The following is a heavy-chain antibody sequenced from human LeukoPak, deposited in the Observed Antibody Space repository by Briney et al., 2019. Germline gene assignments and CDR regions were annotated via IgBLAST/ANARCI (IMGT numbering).Heavy chain of an antibody. V-gene: IGHV6-1*01. D-gene: IGHD3-10*01. Sequence: SQTLSLTCAISGDSVSSKSTAWNWIRQSPSRGLEWLGRTYYRSKWYTGYTVSVKGRITINPDTSKNQFSLQLSSVTAADTAVYYCASRLTYYYGSGSYFEFDYWGQGTLVTVSS. CDR3: ASRLTYYYGSGSYFEFDY. J-gene: IGHJ4*02. CDR2: TYYRSKWYT. CDR1: GDSVSSKSTA.